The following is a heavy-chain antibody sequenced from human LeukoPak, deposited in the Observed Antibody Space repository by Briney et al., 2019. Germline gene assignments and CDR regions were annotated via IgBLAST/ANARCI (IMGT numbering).Heavy chain of an antibody. V-gene: IGHV3-30-3*01. J-gene: IGHJ4*02. CDR3: ARDLWPIVVVPAAILAY. Sequence: GGSLRLSCAASGFTFSSYAMHWVRQAPGKGLEWVAVISYDGSNKYYADSVKGRFTISRDNSKNTLYLQMNSLRAEDTAVYYCARDLWPIVVVPAAILAYWGQGTLVTVSS. D-gene: IGHD2-2*02. CDR2: ISYDGSNK. CDR1: GFTFSSYA.